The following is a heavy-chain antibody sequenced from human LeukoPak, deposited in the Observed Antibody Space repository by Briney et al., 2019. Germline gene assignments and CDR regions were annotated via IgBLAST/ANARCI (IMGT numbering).Heavy chain of an antibody. J-gene: IGHJ5*02. Sequence: GASVKVSCKASGYTFTIYDINWVRRATGQGLEWMGWMNPNSGNTGYAQKFQGRVTITRNTSISTAYMELSSLRSEDTAVYYCARGLLSFMRSDYSNYWDNWFDPWGQGTLVTVSS. D-gene: IGHD4-11*01. CDR2: MNPNSGNT. CDR3: ARGLLSFMRSDYSNYWDNWFDP. V-gene: IGHV1-8*03. CDR1: GYTFTIYD.